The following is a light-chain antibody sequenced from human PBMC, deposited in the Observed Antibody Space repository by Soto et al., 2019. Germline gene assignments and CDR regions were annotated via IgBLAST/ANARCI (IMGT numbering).Light chain of an antibody. CDR2: GAS. Sequence: EIVLTQSPGTLSLSPGERATLSCRASQSVSSSFVAWYQQKPGHAPRLLIYGASSRATGIPDRFSGSGSGTDFTLTISRLEPEDFAVYYCQQYGSSSWTFGQGTKVEIK. J-gene: IGKJ1*01. V-gene: IGKV3-20*01. CDR3: QQYGSSSWT. CDR1: QSVSSSF.